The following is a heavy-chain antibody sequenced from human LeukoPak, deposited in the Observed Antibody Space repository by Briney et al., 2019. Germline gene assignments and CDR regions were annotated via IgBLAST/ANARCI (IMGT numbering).Heavy chain of an antibody. D-gene: IGHD6-13*01. CDR2: IYPGDSDT. Sequence: GESLKISCKGSGYSVSTYWIGWVRQMPGKGLEWMGIIYPGDSDTRYSPSFQGQVTISADKSISTAYLHWSSLKASDTAMYYCARRSYSSSFFDYWGQGTLVTVSS. V-gene: IGHV5-51*01. CDR1: GYSVSTYW. J-gene: IGHJ4*02. CDR3: ARRSYSSSFFDY.